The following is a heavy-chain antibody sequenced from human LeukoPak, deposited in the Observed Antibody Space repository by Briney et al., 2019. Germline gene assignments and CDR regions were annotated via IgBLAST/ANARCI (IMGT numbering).Heavy chain of an antibody. D-gene: IGHD5-18*01. CDR2: IHYTGST. CDR1: GGSISSSGYY. V-gene: IGHV4-39*01. Sequence: SGTLSLTCTVSGGSISSSGYYWGWIRQPPGKGLEWIATIHYTGSTYYSPSLRSRVTISVDTSKDQFSLKLTSVTAADTAVYYCARLTGGYSYGYAGYWGQGTLVTVSS. J-gene: IGHJ4*02. CDR3: ARLTGGYSYGYAGY.